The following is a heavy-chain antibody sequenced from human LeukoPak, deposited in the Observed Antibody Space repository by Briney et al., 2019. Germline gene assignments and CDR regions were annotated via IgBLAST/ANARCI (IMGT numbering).Heavy chain of an antibody. V-gene: IGHV4-34*01. CDR3: ARAQGWSYYYYGMDV. CDR2: INHSGST. J-gene: IGHJ6*02. D-gene: IGHD6-19*01. Sequence: PSETLSLTCAVYGGSFSGYYWSWIRQPPGKGLEWIGEINHSGSTNYNPSLKSRVTISVDTSKNQFSLKLSSVTAADTAVYYCARAQGWSYYYYGMDVWGQGTTVTVSS. CDR1: GGSFSGYY.